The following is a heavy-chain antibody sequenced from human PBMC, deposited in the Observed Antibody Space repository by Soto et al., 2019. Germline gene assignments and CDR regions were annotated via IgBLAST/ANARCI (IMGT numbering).Heavy chain of an antibody. CDR2: IYYSGST. J-gene: IGHJ3*02. D-gene: IGHD5-12*01. CDR1: GGSISSGGYY. Sequence: PSETLSLTCTVSGGSISSGGYYWSWIRQHPGKGLEWIGYIYYSGSTYYNPSLKSRVTISVDTSKNQFSLKLSSVTAADTAVYYCARDKSKYSGYDYGAFDIWGQGTMLTV. V-gene: IGHV4-31*03. CDR3: ARDKSKYSGYDYGAFDI.